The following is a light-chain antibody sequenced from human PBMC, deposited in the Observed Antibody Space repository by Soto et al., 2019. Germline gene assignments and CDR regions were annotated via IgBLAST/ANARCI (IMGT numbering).Light chain of an antibody. CDR3: QQYGSSSWT. CDR2: GTS. CDR1: QSVSSSY. V-gene: IGKV3-20*01. Sequence: EIVLTQSPGTLSLSPGERATLSCRASQSVSSSYLAWYQQKPGQAPRLLIYGTSSRATAIPDRFSGSGSGTDFPLTISRLEPEDFAVYYWQQYGSSSWTFGQGTKVEIK. J-gene: IGKJ1*01.